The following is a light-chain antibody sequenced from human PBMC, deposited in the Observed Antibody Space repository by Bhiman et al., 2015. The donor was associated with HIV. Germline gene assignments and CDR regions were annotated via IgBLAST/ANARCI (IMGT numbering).Light chain of an antibody. CDR3: GTWDVSLLGV. V-gene: IGLV1-51*02. Sequence: QSVLTQPPSVSAAPGQKVTISCSGSNSNIGNNYVSWYQQLPGTAPKLLIYENDKRPSGIPDRFSGSKSGTSATLGITGLQTGDEADYYCGTWDVSLLGVFGTGTKVTVL. J-gene: IGLJ1*01. CDR1: NSNIGNNY. CDR2: END.